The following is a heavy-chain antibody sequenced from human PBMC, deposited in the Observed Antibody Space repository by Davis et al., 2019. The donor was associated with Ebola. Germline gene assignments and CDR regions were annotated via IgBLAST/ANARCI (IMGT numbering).Heavy chain of an antibody. D-gene: IGHD3-3*01. CDR3: ARGDYDFWSGSNPHQDNWFDP. V-gene: IGHV1-2*04. Sequence: AASVKVSCKASGYTFTGYYMHWVRQAPGQGLEWMGWINPNSGGTNYAQKFQGWVTMTRDTSISTAYMELSRLRSDDTAVYYCARGDYDFWSGSNPHQDNWFDPWGQGTLVTVSS. J-gene: IGHJ5*02. CDR2: INPNSGGT. CDR1: GYTFTGYY.